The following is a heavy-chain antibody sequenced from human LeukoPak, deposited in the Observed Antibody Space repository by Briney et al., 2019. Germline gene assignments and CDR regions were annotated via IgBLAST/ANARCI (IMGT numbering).Heavy chain of an antibody. J-gene: IGHJ4*02. Sequence: GSLRLSCAASGFTFSSYAMTWVRQAPGKGLEWVAVISYDGSNKYYADSVKGRFTISRDNSRNTLYLQMNSLRAEDTAVYYCANIIVGATYWGQGTLVTVSS. CDR1: GFTFSSYA. D-gene: IGHD1-26*01. CDR2: ISYDGSNK. V-gene: IGHV3-30*18. CDR3: ANIIVGATY.